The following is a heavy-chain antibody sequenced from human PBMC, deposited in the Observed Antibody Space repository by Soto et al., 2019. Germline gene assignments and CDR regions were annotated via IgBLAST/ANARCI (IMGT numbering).Heavy chain of an antibody. CDR2: ISSSSSYI. V-gene: IGHV3-21*01. CDR1: GFTFSSYS. D-gene: IGHD3-16*01. Sequence: GGSLRLSCAASGFTFSSYSMNWVRQAPGKGLEWVSSISSSSSYIYYADSVKGRFTISRDNAKNSLYLQMNSLRAVDTAVCYWATEGDLDAFDIWGQGAMVTVSS. J-gene: IGHJ3*02. CDR3: ATEGDLDAFDI.